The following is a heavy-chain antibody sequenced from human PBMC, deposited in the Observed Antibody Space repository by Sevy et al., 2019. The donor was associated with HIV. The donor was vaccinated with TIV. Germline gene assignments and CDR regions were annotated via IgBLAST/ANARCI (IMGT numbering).Heavy chain of an antibody. J-gene: IGHJ6*04. D-gene: IGHD6-19*01. CDR1: GFTFKSYW. Sequence: GGSLRLSCAASGFTFKSYWMTWVRQAPGKGLEWVANINQDGSEKYYSDSLKGRFSISRDNSKNSVHLQINTLRAEDTAVYYCAREGSAYDTYYYHYAMDAWGKETTLTVS. CDR2: INQDGSEK. CDR3: AREGSAYDTYYYHYAMDA. V-gene: IGHV3-7*01.